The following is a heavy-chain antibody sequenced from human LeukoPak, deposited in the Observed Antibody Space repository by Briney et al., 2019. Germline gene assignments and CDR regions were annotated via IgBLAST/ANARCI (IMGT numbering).Heavy chain of an antibody. Sequence: PGGSLRLSCAASGFTFSSYSMNWVRQAPGKGLEWVSSSSSSSRYIYYADSVKGRFTISRDNSKHTLYLQMNSLRAEDTAVYYCAKLSISMIRGGITDYWGQGTLVTVSS. V-gene: IGHV3-21*01. J-gene: IGHJ4*02. D-gene: IGHD3-10*01. CDR1: GFTFSSYS. CDR3: AKLSISMIRGGITDY. CDR2: SSSSSRYI.